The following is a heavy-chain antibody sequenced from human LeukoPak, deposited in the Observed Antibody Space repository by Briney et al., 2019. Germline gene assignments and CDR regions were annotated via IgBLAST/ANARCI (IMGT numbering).Heavy chain of an antibody. CDR3: ATGYSSTWYYFDY. D-gene: IGHD6-13*01. CDR1: GDSISSYY. J-gene: IGHJ4*02. CDR2: IYHSGST. Sequence: PSETLSLTCTVSGDSISSYYWSWIRQPPGKGLEWIGYIYHSGSTNYNPSLKSRVTISADTSKDQFSLKLASVTAADTAVYYCATGYSSTWYYFDYWGEGTLVTVSS. V-gene: IGHV4-59*01.